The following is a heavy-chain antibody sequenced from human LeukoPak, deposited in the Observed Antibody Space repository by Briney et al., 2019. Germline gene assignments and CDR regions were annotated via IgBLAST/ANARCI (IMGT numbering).Heavy chain of an antibody. Sequence: GASVKVSCKASGYTFTSYGISWVRQAPEQGLEWMGWISAYNGNTNYAQKLQGRVTMTTDTSTSTAYMELRSLRSDDTAVYYCAREIAAAGNSVSDYWGQGTLVTVSS. D-gene: IGHD6-13*01. CDR2: ISAYNGNT. V-gene: IGHV1-18*01. CDR1: GYTFTSYG. J-gene: IGHJ4*02. CDR3: AREIAAAGNSVSDY.